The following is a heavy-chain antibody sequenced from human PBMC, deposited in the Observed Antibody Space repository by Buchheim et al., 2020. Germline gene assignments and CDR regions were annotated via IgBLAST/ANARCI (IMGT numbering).Heavy chain of an antibody. CDR1: GFTFSSYG. V-gene: IGHV3-30*18. J-gene: IGHJ6*02. CDR3: AKDLRGYGGNSRYYYYGMDV. D-gene: IGHD4-23*01. CDR2: ISYDGSNK. Sequence: QVQLVESGGGVVQPGRSLRLSCAASGFTFSSYGMHWVRQAPGKGLEWVAVISYDGSNKYYADPVKGRFTISRDNSKNTLYLQMNSLRAEDTAVYYCAKDLRGYGGNSRYYYYGMDVWGQGTT.